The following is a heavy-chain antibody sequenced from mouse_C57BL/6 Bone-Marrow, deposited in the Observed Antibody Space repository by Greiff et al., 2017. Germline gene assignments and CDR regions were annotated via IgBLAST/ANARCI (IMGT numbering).Heavy chain of an antibody. J-gene: IGHJ4*01. CDR2: IDPEAGGT. Sequence: VQLQQSGAELVRPGASVTLSCKASGYTFTDYEMHWVKQTPVHGLEWIGAIDPEAGGTAYNQKFKGKAILTADKSSSTAYMELRSLTSEDSAVYYCTGSLDYWGQGTSVTVSS. CDR1: GYTFTDYE. V-gene: IGHV1-15*01. CDR3: TGSLDY.